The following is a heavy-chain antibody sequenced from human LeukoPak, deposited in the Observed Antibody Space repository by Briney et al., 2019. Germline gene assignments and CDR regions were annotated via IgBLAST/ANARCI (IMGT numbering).Heavy chain of an antibody. J-gene: IGHJ3*02. CDR2: LDSGSKT. D-gene: IGHD3-10*01. CDR1: GFTVSRNH. CDR3: VKTMVVFGGLIRTDAFDM. Sequence: PGGSLRLACAASGFTVSRNHMSWVRQAPGKGLEWVSVLDSGSKTSYAESVKGRFTISRDNSKNALYLQLSSLRPEDTALYYCVKTMVVFGGLIRTDAFDMWGQGTMVTVSS. V-gene: IGHV3-66*01.